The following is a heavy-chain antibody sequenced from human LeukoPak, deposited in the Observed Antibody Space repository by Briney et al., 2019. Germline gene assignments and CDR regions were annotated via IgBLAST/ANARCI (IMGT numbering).Heavy chain of an antibody. CDR3: ARAILSSSWYEVTPFDY. D-gene: IGHD6-13*01. V-gene: IGHV4-30-4*01. Sequence: PSQTLSLTCTVSGGSISSGDYYWSWIREPPGKGLEWVGDIYYSGSTYYNPSLKSRVTISVDTSKNQFSLKLSSVTAADTAVYYCARAILSSSWYEVTPFDYWGQGTLVTVSS. CDR2: IYYSGST. CDR1: GGSISSGDYY. J-gene: IGHJ4*02.